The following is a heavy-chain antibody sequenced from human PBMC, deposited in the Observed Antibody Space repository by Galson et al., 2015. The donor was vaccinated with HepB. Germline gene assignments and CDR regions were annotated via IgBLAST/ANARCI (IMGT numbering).Heavy chain of an antibody. V-gene: IGHV7-4-1*02. CDR2: MNTNTGKP. D-gene: IGHD3-3*01. CDR3: ARSPLRFLDWLPYYDYYYMDV. J-gene: IGHJ6*03. Sequence: SVKVSCKASGYTFTDYVVNWVRQAPGQGLEWMGWMNTNTGKPTYAPGFAGRFVFSLDTSVTTAYLQISSLETDDTAVYYCARSPLRFLDWLPYYDYYYMDVWSGGTTVSVSS. CDR1: GYTFTDYV.